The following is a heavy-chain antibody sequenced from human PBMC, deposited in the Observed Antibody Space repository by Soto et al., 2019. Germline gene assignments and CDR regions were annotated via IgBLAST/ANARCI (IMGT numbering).Heavy chain of an antibody. Sequence: EVQLLESGGGLVQPGGSLRLSCAASGFTFSSYAMSWVRKAPGKGLEWVSAISGSGGSTYYADSVKGRFTISRDNSKNTLYLQMNSLRAEDTAVYYCAKSGEKQWLVHPHFDYWGQGTLVTVSS. CDR1: GFTFSSYA. J-gene: IGHJ4*02. CDR2: ISGSGGST. D-gene: IGHD6-19*01. CDR3: AKSGEKQWLVHPHFDY. V-gene: IGHV3-23*01.